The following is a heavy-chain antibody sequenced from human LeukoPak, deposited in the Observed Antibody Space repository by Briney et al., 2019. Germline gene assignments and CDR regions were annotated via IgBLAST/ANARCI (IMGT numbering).Heavy chain of an antibody. CDR3: AATRVVVPAVRDY. Sequence: GGSLRLSCAASGFTFSSYAMSWVRQAPGKGLEWVSAISGSGGSTYYADSVKGRFTISRDNSKNTLYLQMNSLRAEDTAVYYCAATRVVVPAVRDYWGQGTLVTVFS. J-gene: IGHJ4*02. CDR1: GFTFSSYA. D-gene: IGHD2-2*01. V-gene: IGHV3-23*01. CDR2: ISGSGGST.